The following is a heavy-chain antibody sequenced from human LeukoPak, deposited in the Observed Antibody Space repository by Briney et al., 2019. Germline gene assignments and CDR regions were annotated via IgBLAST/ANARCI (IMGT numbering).Heavy chain of an antibody. Sequence: GGSLRLSCAASGFTFSSYSMNWVRQAPGKGLEWVSSISSSSSYIYYADSLKGRFTISRDNAKNSLYLQMNSLIADDTSVYYCASRRDGYNHLDYWGQGTLVTVSS. CDR1: GFTFSSYS. J-gene: IGHJ4*02. CDR3: ASRRDGYNHLDY. V-gene: IGHV3-21*01. D-gene: IGHD5-24*01. CDR2: ISSSSSYI.